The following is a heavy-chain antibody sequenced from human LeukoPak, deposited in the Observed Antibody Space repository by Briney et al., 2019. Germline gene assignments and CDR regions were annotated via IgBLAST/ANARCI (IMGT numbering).Heavy chain of an antibody. J-gene: IGHJ4*02. CDR2: IDPKSGDT. V-gene: IGHV1-2*02. CDR1: GYTFTAYY. Sequence: ASVKVSCKASGYTFTAYYLNWLRQAPGQGLEWMGWIDPKSGDTKIAPKFQGRVTMTRDTSLSTVYMALYSLRSDDTAIYSCARDPATSYYLGAWGQGILVTVSS. CDR3: ARDPATSYYLGA.